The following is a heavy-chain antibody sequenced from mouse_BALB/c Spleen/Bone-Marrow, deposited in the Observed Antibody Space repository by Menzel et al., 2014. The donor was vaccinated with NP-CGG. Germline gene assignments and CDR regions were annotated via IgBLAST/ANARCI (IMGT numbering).Heavy chain of an antibody. CDR1: GFIFTDYY. CDR2: IRNKPNGYTT. Sequence: EVKLMESGGGLVQPGGSLRLSCATSGFIFTDYYMSWVRQPPGKALEWLGFIRNKPNGYTTEYSASVKGRFTISRDNSQSILYLQMNTLRAEDSATYYCARDDYGRGYWGQGTTLTVSS. J-gene: IGHJ2*01. D-gene: IGHD1-1*01. CDR3: ARDDYGRGY. V-gene: IGHV7-3*02.